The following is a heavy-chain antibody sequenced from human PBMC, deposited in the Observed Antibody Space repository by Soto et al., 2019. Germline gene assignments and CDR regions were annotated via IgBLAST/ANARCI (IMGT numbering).Heavy chain of an antibody. Sequence: GGSLRLSCAASGFTFSGYAMSWVRQAPGKGLEWVSAVSGSGGDTYYADSVMGRFTISRDNSKNTLYLELNSLRAEDTAVYYCAKLTRDYTSSCLFDYWGQGTLVTVSS. CDR2: VSGSGGDT. D-gene: IGHD4-4*01. CDR3: AKLTRDYTSSCLFDY. V-gene: IGHV3-23*01. CDR1: GFTFSGYA. J-gene: IGHJ4*02.